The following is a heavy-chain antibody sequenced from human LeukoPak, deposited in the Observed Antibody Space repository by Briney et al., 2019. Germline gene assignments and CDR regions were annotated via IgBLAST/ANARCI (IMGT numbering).Heavy chain of an antibody. V-gene: IGHV4-59*01. J-gene: IGHJ5*02. D-gene: IGHD2-2*01. Sequence: SETLSLTCTVSGGSISSYYWSWIRQPPGKGLEWIGYIYYSGSNNYNPSLKSRVTISVDTSKNQFSLKLSSVTAADTAVYYCARVQYQLLQPENWFDPWGQGTLVTVSS. CDR3: ARVQYQLLQPENWFDP. CDR1: GGSISSYY. CDR2: IYYSGSN.